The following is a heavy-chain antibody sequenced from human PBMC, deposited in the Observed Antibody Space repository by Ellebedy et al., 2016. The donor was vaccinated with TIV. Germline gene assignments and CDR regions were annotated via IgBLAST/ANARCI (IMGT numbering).Heavy chain of an antibody. Sequence: MPSETLSLTCTVSRVSITDPTYYWAWLRQPPGKGLDWLGTIFHSGTTYKSPALSSRGSTSVDTSRNQFSLDLKSVTAADTAVYYCARHLRYSDWRILDLWGPGILVAVSS. CDR3: ARHLRYSDWRILDL. CDR1: RVSITDPTYY. D-gene: IGHD3-9*01. CDR2: IFHSGTT. J-gene: IGHJ5*02. V-gene: IGHV4-39*01.